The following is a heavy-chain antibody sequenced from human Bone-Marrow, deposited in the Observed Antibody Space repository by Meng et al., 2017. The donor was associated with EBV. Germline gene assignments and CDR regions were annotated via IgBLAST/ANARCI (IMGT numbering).Heavy chain of an antibody. Sequence: QVQLVQSGAEVKKPGASVKVSCKAAGYTFTSYYMHWVRQAPGQGLEWMGIINPSGGSTSYAQKFQGRVTMTRDTSTSTVYMELSSLRSEDTAVYYCARGISPGDYGSGSYYNLYNWFDTWGQGTLVTVSS. D-gene: IGHD3-10*01. CDR1: GYTFTSYY. V-gene: IGHV1-46*01. J-gene: IGHJ5*02. CDR3: ARGISPGDYGSGSYYNLYNWFDT. CDR2: INPSGGST.